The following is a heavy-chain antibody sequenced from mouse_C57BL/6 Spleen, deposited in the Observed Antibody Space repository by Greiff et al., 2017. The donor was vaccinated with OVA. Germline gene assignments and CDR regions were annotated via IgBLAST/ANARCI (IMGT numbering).Heavy chain of an antibody. D-gene: IGHD1-1*01. Sequence: VQLQQSGAELVRPGASVTLSCKASGYTFTDYEMHWVKQTPVHGLEWIGAIDPETGGTAYNQKFKGKAILTADKSSSTAYMELRILTSEDSAVYYCTRGSSYPAWFAYWGQGTLVTVSA. V-gene: IGHV1-15*01. CDR1: GYTFTDYE. J-gene: IGHJ3*01. CDR3: TRGSSYPAWFAY. CDR2: IDPETGGT.